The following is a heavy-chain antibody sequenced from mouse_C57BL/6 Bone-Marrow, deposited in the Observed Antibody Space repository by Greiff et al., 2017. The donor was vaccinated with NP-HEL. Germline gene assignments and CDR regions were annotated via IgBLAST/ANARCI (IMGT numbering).Heavy chain of an antibody. J-gene: IGHJ1*03. Sequence: VMLVESGPGLVQPSQSLSITCTVSGFSLTSYGVHWVRQSPGKGLEWLGVIWRGGRTDYNAAFMSRLSITKDNSKNQVFFKMNRLQADDTALYYCAKPLYGNYEGYFDVWGTGNTVTVSS. V-gene: IGHV2-5*01. CDR1: GFSLTSYG. CDR3: AKPLYGNYEGYFDV. D-gene: IGHD2-1*01. CDR2: IWRGGRT.